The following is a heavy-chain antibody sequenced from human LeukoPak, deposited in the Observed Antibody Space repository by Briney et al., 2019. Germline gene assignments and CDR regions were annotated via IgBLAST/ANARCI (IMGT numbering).Heavy chain of an antibody. CDR2: ISYDGSNK. Sequence: GGSLRLSCAASGFTFSYSAMHWVRQAPGKGLQWVALISYDGSNKDYVDSVKGRFTISRDNSKNTLYLQMNSLRPEDTAIYYCARGVAAAGTWSFDYWGQGSLVTVSS. D-gene: IGHD6-13*01. V-gene: IGHV3-30*03. CDR3: ARGVAAAGTWSFDY. CDR1: GFTFSYSA. J-gene: IGHJ4*02.